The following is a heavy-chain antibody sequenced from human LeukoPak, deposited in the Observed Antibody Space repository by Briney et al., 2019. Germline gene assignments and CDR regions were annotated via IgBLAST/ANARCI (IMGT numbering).Heavy chain of an antibody. CDR3: ARLYYYDSSGYYGIVSAFDI. CDR2: IYTSGST. Sequence: SETLSLTCTVSGGSISSYYWSWIRQPPGKGLEWIGYIYTSGSTNYNPSLKSRVTISVDTSKNQFSLKLSSVTAADTAVYYCARLYYYDSSGYYGIVSAFDIWGQGTMVTVSS. CDR1: GGSISSYY. V-gene: IGHV4-4*09. J-gene: IGHJ3*02. D-gene: IGHD3-22*01.